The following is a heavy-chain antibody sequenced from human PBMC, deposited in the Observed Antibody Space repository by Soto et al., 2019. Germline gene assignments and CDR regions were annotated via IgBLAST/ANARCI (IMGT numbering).Heavy chain of an antibody. V-gene: IGHV4-59*01. CDR3: ARGPPFDY. CDR1: GDSISNSY. Sequence: SETLSLTCTVSGDSISNSYWSWIRQSPGKGLEWIAFIYNTVSTNYNPALKSRVTISVDTSKNQFSLKLASVTAADTAVYYCARGPPFDYWGQGSLVTVSS. CDR2: IYNTVST. J-gene: IGHJ4*02.